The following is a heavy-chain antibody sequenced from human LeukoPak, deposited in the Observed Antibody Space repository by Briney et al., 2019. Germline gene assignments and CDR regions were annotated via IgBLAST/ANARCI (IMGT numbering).Heavy chain of an antibody. D-gene: IGHD6-13*01. CDR3: ARSRGTYSSWLDY. CDR2: IYPHDSNT. Sequence: GESLKISCKGSGYSFTSYWIAWVRQMPGKGLEWMGIIYPHDSNTRYSPSFQGQVTISADKSISTAYLQWSSLKASDTAMYHCARSRGTYSSWLDYWGQGTLVTVSS. J-gene: IGHJ4*02. V-gene: IGHV5-51*01. CDR1: GYSFTSYW.